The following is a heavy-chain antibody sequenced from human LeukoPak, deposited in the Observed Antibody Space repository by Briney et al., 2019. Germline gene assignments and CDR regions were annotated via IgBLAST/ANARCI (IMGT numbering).Heavy chain of an antibody. CDR1: GDSITAYY. V-gene: IGHV4-59*01. CDR2: IHYSGST. D-gene: IGHD5-24*01. CDR3: ARGTPWRDGYNFDY. J-gene: IGHJ4*02. Sequence: SETLSLTCTVSGDSITAYYWNWVRQPPGKGLEWIGYIHYSGSTNYNPSLKSRVTISVDTSKNQFSLKLSSVTAADTAVYYCARGTPWRDGYNFDYWGQGTLVTVSS.